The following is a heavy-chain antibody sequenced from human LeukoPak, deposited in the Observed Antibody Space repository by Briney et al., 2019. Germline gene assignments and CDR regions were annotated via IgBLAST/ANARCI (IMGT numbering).Heavy chain of an antibody. CDR3: AQDVPIERVPGVGPGS. Sequence: GGSLRLSCAASGFTISRYWMTWVRQAPGKGLEWVTFMQYDGSVIFYADSVKGRFTISRDNSKNTVYLQMSSLRTEDTAVYFCAQDVPIERVPGVGPGSWGQGTLVTVSS. CDR2: MQYDGSVI. CDR1: GFTISRYW. D-gene: IGHD2-8*01. J-gene: IGHJ5*02. V-gene: IGHV3-30*02.